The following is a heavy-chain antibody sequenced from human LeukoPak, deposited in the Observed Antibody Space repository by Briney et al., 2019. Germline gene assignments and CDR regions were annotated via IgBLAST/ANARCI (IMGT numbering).Heavy chain of an antibody. CDR2: ISAYNGNT. CDR3: ARRRVDYYDKANFDY. J-gene: IGHJ4*02. CDR1: GYTFTSYG. Sequence: ASVKVSCKASGYTFTSYGISWARQAPGQGLEWMGWISAYNGNTNYAQKLQGRVTMTTDTSTSTAYMELRSLRSDDTAVYYCARRRVDYYDKANFDYWGQGTLVTVSS. D-gene: IGHD3-22*01. V-gene: IGHV1-18*01.